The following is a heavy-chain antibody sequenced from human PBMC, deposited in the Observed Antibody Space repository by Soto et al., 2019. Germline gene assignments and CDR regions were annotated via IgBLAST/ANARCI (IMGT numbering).Heavy chain of an antibody. Sequence: PSETLSLTCTVSGGSISSGGYYWNWIRQYPGKGLEWIAYIYQSGTPYYTPSLKSRATISIDRSKNQFSLMLDSVTAADTAVYYCARDLRLDSWGPGTLVTVSS. CDR1: GGSISSGGYY. J-gene: IGHJ4*02. CDR3: ARDLRLDS. CDR2: IYQSGTP. D-gene: IGHD2-21*02. V-gene: IGHV4-31*03.